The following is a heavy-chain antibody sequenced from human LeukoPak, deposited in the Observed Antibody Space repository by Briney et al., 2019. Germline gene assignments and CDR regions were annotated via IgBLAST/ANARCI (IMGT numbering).Heavy chain of an antibody. J-gene: IGHJ6*02. Sequence: GSVKVSCAASGYTFTSYGISWVRQAPGQGLEWMGWISVYNGNTNYAQTFKGRVTMTTDTSTSTAYMELRSLRSEATAVYYCERASGPDGDASRIPLWFLPYYYYGMDVWGQGTTVTVSS. CDR2: ISVYNGNT. CDR1: GYTFTSYG. D-gene: IGHD5-18*01. CDR3: ERASGPDGDASRIPLWFLPYYYYGMDV. V-gene: IGHV1-18*01.